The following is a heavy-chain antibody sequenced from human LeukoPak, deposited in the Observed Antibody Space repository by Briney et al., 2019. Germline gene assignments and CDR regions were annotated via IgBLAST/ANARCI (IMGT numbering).Heavy chain of an antibody. V-gene: IGHV1-46*01. Sequence: GASVKVSCKASGYTLSTYYMHWVRQAPGQGLEWVGVINPSGGTTTHAQKFQGRVTMTRDTSTSTVYMELSSLGIEDTAVYYCSRDLGGSYNDYWGQGTMVTVSS. D-gene: IGHD1-26*01. CDR1: GYTLSTYY. CDR2: INPSGGTT. CDR3: SRDLGGSYNDY. J-gene: IGHJ4*02.